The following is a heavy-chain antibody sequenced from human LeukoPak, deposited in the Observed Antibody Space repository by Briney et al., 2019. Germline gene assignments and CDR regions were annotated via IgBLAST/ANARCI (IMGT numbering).Heavy chain of an antibody. D-gene: IGHD6-19*01. CDR2: INHSGST. CDR1: GGSFSGYY. J-gene: IGHJ6*03. CDR3: ARNGAVAGTRAYYYYYYMDV. V-gene: IGHV4-34*01. Sequence: PSETLSLTCAVYGGSFSGYYWSWIRQPPGKGLEWIGEINHSGSTNYNPSLKSRVTISVDTSKNQFSLKLSSVTAADTAVYYCARNGAVAGTRAYYYYYYMDVWGKGTTVTVSS.